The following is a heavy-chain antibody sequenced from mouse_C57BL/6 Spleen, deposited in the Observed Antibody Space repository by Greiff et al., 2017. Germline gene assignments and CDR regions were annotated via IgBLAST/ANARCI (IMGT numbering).Heavy chain of an antibody. J-gene: IGHJ1*03. Sequence: VQLQQSGPELVKPGASVKISCKASGYAFSSSWMNWVKQRPGKGLEWIGRIYPGDGDTNYNGKFKGKATLTADKSSSTDYMQLSSLTSEDSAVYFCARSSNYGWYFDVWGTGTTVTVSS. D-gene: IGHD2-5*01. V-gene: IGHV1-82*01. CDR3: ARSSNYGWYFDV. CDR2: IYPGDGDT. CDR1: GYAFSSSW.